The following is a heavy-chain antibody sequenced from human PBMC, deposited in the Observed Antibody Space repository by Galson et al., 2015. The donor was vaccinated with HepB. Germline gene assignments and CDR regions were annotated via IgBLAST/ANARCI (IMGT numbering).Heavy chain of an antibody. Sequence: SVKVSCKASGGTFSSYTISWVRQAPGQGLEWMGRIIPILGIANYAQKFQGRVTITADKSTSTAYMELSSLRSEDTAVYYCASCAVVVNHNYFDYWGQGTLVTVSS. CDR2: IIPILGIA. CDR3: ASCAVVVNHNYFDY. J-gene: IGHJ4*02. D-gene: IGHD3-22*01. V-gene: IGHV1-69*02. CDR1: GGTFSSYT.